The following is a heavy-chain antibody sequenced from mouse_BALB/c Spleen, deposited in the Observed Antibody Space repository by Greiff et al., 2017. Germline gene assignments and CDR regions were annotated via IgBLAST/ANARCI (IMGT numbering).Heavy chain of an antibody. CDR1: GFTFSDYY. D-gene: IGHD2-14*01. CDR3: AREYAYAMDY. Sequence: DVMLVESGGGLVKPGGSLKLSCAASGFTFSDYYMYWVRQTPEKRLEWVATISDGGSYTYYPDSVKGRFTISRDNAKNNLYLQMSSLKSEDTAMYYCAREYAYAMDYWGQGTSVTVSS. CDR2: ISDGGSYT. V-gene: IGHV5-4*02. J-gene: IGHJ4*01.